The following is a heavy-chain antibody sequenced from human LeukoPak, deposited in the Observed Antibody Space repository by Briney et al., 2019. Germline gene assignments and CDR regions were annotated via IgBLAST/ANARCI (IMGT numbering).Heavy chain of an antibody. CDR3: ARADYSSTWSHDYYYMDV. J-gene: IGHJ6*03. Sequence: SETLSLTCTVSGGSISSGTYYWGWIRQPPGKGLQWIGSVYYSGSTYYNPSLQSRVTISVDTSKNHFSLKLSSVTAADTAVYYCARADYSSTWSHDYYYMDVWGKGTTVTVSS. V-gene: IGHV4-39*07. CDR2: VYYSGST. CDR1: GGSISSGTYY. D-gene: IGHD6-13*01.